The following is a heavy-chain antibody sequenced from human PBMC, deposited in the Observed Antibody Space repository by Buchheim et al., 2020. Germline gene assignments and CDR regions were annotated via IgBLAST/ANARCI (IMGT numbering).Heavy chain of an antibody. CDR1: GGSVSSGSYY. CDR2: IYYSGST. D-gene: IGHD3-10*01. J-gene: IGHJ4*02. CDR3: ARETSGMVRGAGVAMDYFDY. Sequence: QVQLQESGPGLVKPSETLSLTCTVSGGSVSSGSYYWSWIRQHPGKGLEWIGYIYYSGSTYYNPSLKSRVTISVDTSKNQFSLKLSSVTAADTAVYYCARETSGMVRGAGVAMDYFDYWGQGTL. V-gene: IGHV4-31*03.